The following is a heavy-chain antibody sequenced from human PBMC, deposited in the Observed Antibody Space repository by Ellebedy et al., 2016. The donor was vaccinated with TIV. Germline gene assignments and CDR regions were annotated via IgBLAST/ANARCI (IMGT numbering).Heavy chain of an antibody. CDR3: ARGNGAPTYSDY. Sequence: MPSETLSLTCAVSGGSMSRYYWNWIRQSPGKGLEWIGNVDHSGSTNYNPSLKSRVAISVDTSRNQFSLNLGSVTAADTAVYYCARGNGAPTYSDYWGQGTLVIVSS. CDR1: GGSMSRYY. CDR2: VDHSGST. V-gene: IGHV4-59*01. D-gene: IGHD2-21*01. J-gene: IGHJ4*02.